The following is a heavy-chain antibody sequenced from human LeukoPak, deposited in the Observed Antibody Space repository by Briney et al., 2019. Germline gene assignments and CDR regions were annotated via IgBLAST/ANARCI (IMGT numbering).Heavy chain of an antibody. CDR1: GFTFTNYW. CDR2: IKQDGSEK. CDR3: ARVSDTAMVLLYYYYMDV. D-gene: IGHD5-18*01. J-gene: IGHJ6*03. V-gene: IGHV3-7*01. Sequence: GGSLRLSCAVSGFTFTNYWMSWVRQAPGKGLEWVANIKQDGSEKYYVDSVKGRFTISRDNAKNSLYLQMNSLRAEDTAVYYCARVSDTAMVLLYYYYMDVWGKGTTVTVSS.